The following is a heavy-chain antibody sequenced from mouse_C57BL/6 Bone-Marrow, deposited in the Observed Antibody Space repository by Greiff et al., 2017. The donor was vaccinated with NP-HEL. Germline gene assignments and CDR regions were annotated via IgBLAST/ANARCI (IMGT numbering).Heavy chain of an antibody. CDR1: GYTFTSYW. D-gene: IGHD2-4*01. Sequence: QVQLQQPGAELVKPGASVKLSCKASGYTFTSYWMHWVKQRPGQGLEWIGMIHPNSGSTNYNEKFKSKATLTVEKSSSTAYMQLSSLTSEDSAVYYCARGGDYGAYWGQGTLVTVSA. CDR3: ARGGDYGAY. CDR2: IHPNSGST. J-gene: IGHJ3*01. V-gene: IGHV1-64*01.